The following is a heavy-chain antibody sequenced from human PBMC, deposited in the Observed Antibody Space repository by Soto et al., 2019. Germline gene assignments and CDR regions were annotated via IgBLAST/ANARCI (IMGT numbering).Heavy chain of an antibody. CDR1: GGSLSGGGNY. D-gene: IGHD3-10*01. CDR3: DRESGPGSFDWFDA. CDR2: IHYGGST. V-gene: IGHV4-30-4*01. J-gene: IGHJ5*02. Sequence: SETLSLTCTVSGGSLSGGGNYLSWIRPLPGKGLEWIGHIHYGGSTYYSPSFKSRVILSVDTSKSQFSLNLTSVTAADTAVYFCDRESGPGSFDWFDAWGQGTPVTVSS.